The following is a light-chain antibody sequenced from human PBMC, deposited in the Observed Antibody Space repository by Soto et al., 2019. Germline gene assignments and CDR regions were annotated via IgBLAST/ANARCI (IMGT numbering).Light chain of an antibody. CDR2: DAS. CDR3: QQYNNWPMYT. Sequence: EIVMTQSPATLSVSPGETATLSCRASQSVSSNLSGYQQKPGQAPRLLIYDASTRATGIPARFSGSGSGTEFTLTISSLQSEDFAVSYCQQYNNWPMYTFGQGTKLEIK. V-gene: IGKV3-15*01. J-gene: IGKJ2*01. CDR1: QSVSSN.